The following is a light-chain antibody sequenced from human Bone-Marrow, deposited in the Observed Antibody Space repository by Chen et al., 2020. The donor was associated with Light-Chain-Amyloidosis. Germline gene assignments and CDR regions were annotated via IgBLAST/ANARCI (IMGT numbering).Light chain of an antibody. CDR1: QSVSSY. Sequence: EIVLPQSPATLSFSPGERATLSCRASQSVSSYLAWYQQKPGQAPRLLIYDASNRATGIPARFSGSGSGTDFTLTISSLEPEDFAVYYCQQRSNWPPLTFGPGTKVDIK. CDR3: QQRSNWPPLT. CDR2: DAS. V-gene: IGKV3-11*01. J-gene: IGKJ3*01.